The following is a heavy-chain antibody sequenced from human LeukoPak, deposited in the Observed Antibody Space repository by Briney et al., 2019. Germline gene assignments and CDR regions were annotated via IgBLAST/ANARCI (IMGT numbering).Heavy chain of an antibody. D-gene: IGHD4-17*01. CDR1: GGSISSYY. Sequence: SETLSLTCTVSGGSISSYYWSWIRQPAGKGLEWIGRIYTSGSTNYNPSLKSRVTMSVDTSKNQFSLKLSSVTAADTAVYYCARGHGDYEDNWFDPWGQGTLVTVSS. J-gene: IGHJ5*02. CDR3: ARGHGDYEDNWFDP. CDR2: IYTSGST. V-gene: IGHV4-4*07.